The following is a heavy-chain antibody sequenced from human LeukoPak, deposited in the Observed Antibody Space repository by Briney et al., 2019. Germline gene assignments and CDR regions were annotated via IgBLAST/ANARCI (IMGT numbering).Heavy chain of an antibody. CDR2: IIPIFGIA. D-gene: IGHD3-22*01. V-gene: IGHV1-69*04. CDR1: GGTFSSYA. Sequence: GASVKVSCMASGGTFSSYAISWVRQAPGQGLEWMGRIIPIFGIANYAQKFQGRVTITADKSTSTAYMELSSLRSEDTAVYYCARASYYYDSSGYYLDYWGQGTLVTVSS. CDR3: ARASYYYDSSGYYLDY. J-gene: IGHJ4*02.